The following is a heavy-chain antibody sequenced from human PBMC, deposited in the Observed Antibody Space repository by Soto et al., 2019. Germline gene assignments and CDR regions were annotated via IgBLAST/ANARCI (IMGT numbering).Heavy chain of an antibody. CDR3: AGTTSLQWYYMDV. J-gene: IGHJ6*03. V-gene: IGHV4-59*01. D-gene: IGHD1-7*01. CDR2: IYYSGST. Sequence: SETLSLTCTVSGGSISDYYWNWIRQPPGKGLEWIGYIYYSGSTNYNPSLKSRVTISVDTSKNQFSLKLSSVTAADTAVYYCAGTTSLQWYYMDVWGKGTTVTVSS. CDR1: GGSISDYY.